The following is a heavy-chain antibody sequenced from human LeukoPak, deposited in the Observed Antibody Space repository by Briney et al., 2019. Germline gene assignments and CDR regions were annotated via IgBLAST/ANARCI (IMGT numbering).Heavy chain of an antibody. CDR3: TRGSSGEMATTDFDY. V-gene: IGHV3-49*04. J-gene: IGHJ4*02. D-gene: IGHD5-24*01. CDR2: IRSKAYGGTT. Sequence: PGGSLRLSCTASGFTFGDYAMSWVRQAPGKGLEWVGFIRSKAYGGTTEYAASVKGRFTISRDDSNSIAYLQMNSLKTEDTAVYYCTRGSSGEMATTDFDYWGQGTLVTVSS. CDR1: GFTFGDYA.